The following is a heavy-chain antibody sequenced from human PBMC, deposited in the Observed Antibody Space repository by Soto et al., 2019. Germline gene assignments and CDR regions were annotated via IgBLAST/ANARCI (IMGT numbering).Heavy chain of an antibody. J-gene: IGHJ6*03. CDR2: IYSGGST. D-gene: IGHD2-15*01. Sequence: GGSLRLSCAASGLTVSSNYMSWVRQAPGKGLEWVSVIYSGGSTYYADSVKGRFTISRHNSKDTLYLQMNSLRAEDTAVYYCAGDSGYCSGGSCPPKGMDVWGKGTTVTVSS. CDR3: AGDSGYCSGGSCPPKGMDV. V-gene: IGHV3-53*04. CDR1: GLTVSSNY.